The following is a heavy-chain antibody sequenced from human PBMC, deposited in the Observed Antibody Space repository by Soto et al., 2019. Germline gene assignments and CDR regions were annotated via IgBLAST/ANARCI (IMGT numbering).Heavy chain of an antibody. Sequence: SETLSLTCTVSGGSISSSSYYWGWIRQPPGEGLEWIGSIYYSGSTYYNPSLKSRVTISVDTSKNQFSLKLSSVTAADTAVYYCARADYGDYVWYFDYWGQGTLVTVSS. D-gene: IGHD4-17*01. CDR1: GGSISSSSYY. J-gene: IGHJ4*02. CDR2: IYYSGST. CDR3: ARADYGDYVWYFDY. V-gene: IGHV4-39*01.